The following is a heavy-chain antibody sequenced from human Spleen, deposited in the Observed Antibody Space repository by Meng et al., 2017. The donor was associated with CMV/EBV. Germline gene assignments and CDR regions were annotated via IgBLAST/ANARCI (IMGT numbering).Heavy chain of an antibody. CDR1: GYTFTKYF. Sequence: ASVKVSCKASGYTFTKYFMHWVRQAPGQGLEWMGWINPDTGATYYAQKFQGRVTLTRDTSITTAYMDLSSLRSDDTAVYFCAANYYDPSGYSYSDYWGQGTLVTVSS. V-gene: IGHV1-2*02. J-gene: IGHJ4*02. D-gene: IGHD3-22*01. CDR2: INPDTGAT. CDR3: AANYYDPSGYSYSDY.